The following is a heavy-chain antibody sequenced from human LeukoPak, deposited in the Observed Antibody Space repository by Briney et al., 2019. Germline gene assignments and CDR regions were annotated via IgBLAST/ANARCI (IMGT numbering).Heavy chain of an antibody. CDR2: ISSNGGST. CDR1: GFTFSSYA. J-gene: IGHJ4*02. V-gene: IGHV3-64D*09. D-gene: IGHD2-15*01. Sequence: GGSLRLSCSASGFTFSSYAMHWVRQAPGKGLEYVSAISSNGGSTYYPDSVKGRFTISRDNSKSTLYLQMSSLRTEDTAVYYCVKGPRSYCSGGSCYEDWGQGTLLTVSS. CDR3: VKGPRSYCSGGSCYED.